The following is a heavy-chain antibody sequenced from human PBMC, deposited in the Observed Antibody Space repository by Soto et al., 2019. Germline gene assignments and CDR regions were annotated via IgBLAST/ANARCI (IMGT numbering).Heavy chain of an antibody. V-gene: IGHV3-23*01. CDR2: ISGSGGST. CDR1: GFTFSSYA. D-gene: IGHD3-10*01. J-gene: IGHJ4*02. CDR3: AKDMVREGGIIDY. Sequence: GGSLRLSCAASGFTFSSYAMSWVRQAPGKGLEWVSAISGSGGSTYYADSVKGLFTISRDNSKNTLYLQMNSLRAEDTAVYYCAKDMVREGGIIDYWGQGTLVTVSS.